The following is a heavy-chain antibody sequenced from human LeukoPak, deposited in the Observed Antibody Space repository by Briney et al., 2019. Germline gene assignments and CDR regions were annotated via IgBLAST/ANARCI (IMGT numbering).Heavy chain of an antibody. V-gene: IGHV3-66*01. CDR1: GFTVSNNY. Sequence: GGSLRLSCAASGFTVSNNYMSWVRQAPGKGLEWVSLIETVGTTYYGDSVQGRFTISRDNSKNTLYLQMNSLRAEDTAVYYCTRSLKYFDYWGQGTLVTVSS. J-gene: IGHJ4*02. CDR3: TRSLKYFDY. CDR2: IETVGTT.